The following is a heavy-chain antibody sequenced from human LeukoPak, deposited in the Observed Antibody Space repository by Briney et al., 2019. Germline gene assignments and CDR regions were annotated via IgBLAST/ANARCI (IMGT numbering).Heavy chain of an antibody. Sequence: GGSLRLSCAASGFTFSSYAMHWVRQAPGKGLEWVAVISYDGSNKYYADSVKGRFTISRDNAKNSLYLQMNSLRAEDTAVYYCARKFTGTTANWYFDRWGRGTLVTVSS. J-gene: IGHJ2*01. V-gene: IGHV3-30*04. CDR3: ARKFTGTTANWYFDR. D-gene: IGHD1-7*01. CDR2: ISYDGSNK. CDR1: GFTFSSYA.